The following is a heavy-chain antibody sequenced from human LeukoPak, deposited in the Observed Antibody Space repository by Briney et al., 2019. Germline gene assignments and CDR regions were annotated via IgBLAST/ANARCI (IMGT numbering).Heavy chain of an antibody. J-gene: IGHJ3*02. Sequence: SGTLSLTCTVSRVSISSVSYYWSWLGDPAGKGLEWIGRIYTVGSTEYNPSLKSRVTVSVDTSKNQFSLKLSSVTAADTAVYYCAAFLLQHINVFDIWGQGTMVTVSS. V-gene: IGHV4-61*02. CDR2: IYTVGST. CDR3: AAFLLQHINVFDI. CDR1: RVSISSVSYY. D-gene: IGHD1-1*01.